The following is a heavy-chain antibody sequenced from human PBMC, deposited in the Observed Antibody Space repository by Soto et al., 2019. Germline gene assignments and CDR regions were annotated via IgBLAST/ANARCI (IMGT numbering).Heavy chain of an antibody. J-gene: IGHJ4*02. CDR3: TRRLKAGDAGVASLAY. CDR1: GLRLSDGW. Sequence: EVRLVESGGGSVKPEGSIRLSCAASGLRLSDGWLNWVRQTPGKGLEWVGRIKSKGDGGAVDYAAPVNGRFTISRDDSDNVLYLQMHTPKADDTGIYYCTRRLKAGDAGVASLAYWGQGALVTVSS. CDR2: IKSKGDGGAV. D-gene: IGHD3-10*01. V-gene: IGHV3-15*07.